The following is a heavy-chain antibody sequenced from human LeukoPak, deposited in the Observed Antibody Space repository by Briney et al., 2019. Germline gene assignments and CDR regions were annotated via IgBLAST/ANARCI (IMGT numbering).Heavy chain of an antibody. Sequence: SETLSLTCAVYGGSFSGYYWSWIRQPPGKELEWIGEINHSGSTNYNPSLKSRVTISVDTSKNQFSPKLSSVTAADTAMYYCAQTTRTGRVDPWGQGTLVTVSS. CDR2: INHSGST. CDR1: GGSFSGYY. D-gene: IGHD2-8*02. CDR3: AQTTRTGRVDP. J-gene: IGHJ5*02. V-gene: IGHV4-34*01.